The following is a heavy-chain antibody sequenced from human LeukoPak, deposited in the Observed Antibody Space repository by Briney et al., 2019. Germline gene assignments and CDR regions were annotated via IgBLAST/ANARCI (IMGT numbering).Heavy chain of an antibody. CDR1: GGSISSGDSY. Sequence: SQTLSLTCTVSGGSISSGDSYWSWIRQPAGKGLEWIGHIYTSGSTNYNPSLKSRVTISVDTSKNQFSLKLSSVTAADTAVYYCARERSAGPYCSSTSCYAFDYWGQGTLVTVSS. CDR3: ARERSAGPYCSSTSCYAFDY. CDR2: IYTSGST. V-gene: IGHV4-61*09. J-gene: IGHJ4*02. D-gene: IGHD2-2*01.